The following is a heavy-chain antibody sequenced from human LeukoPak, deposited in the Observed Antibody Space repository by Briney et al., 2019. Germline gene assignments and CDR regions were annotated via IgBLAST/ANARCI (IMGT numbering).Heavy chain of an antibody. J-gene: IGHJ4*02. D-gene: IGHD5-18*01. CDR3: AKETLTRGYSYGRFGY. CDR2: ISWNSGSI. V-gene: IGHV3-9*01. CDR1: GFSFGDYA. Sequence: PGRSLRLSCAASGFSFGDYAMCWVRQLPGKGLEWVSGISWNSGSIAYADSVKGRFTISRDNAKDSLYLQMNSLRAEDTALYYCAKETLTRGYSYGRFGYWGQGTLVTVSS.